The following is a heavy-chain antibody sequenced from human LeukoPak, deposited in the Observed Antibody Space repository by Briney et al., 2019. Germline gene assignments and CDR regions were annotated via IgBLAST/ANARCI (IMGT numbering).Heavy chain of an antibody. J-gene: IGHJ1*01. CDR1: GGFFSGYY. V-gene: IGHV4-34*01. D-gene: IGHD6-19*01. CDR2: INHSGST. CDR3: ARGSRIAVAGTQYFQH. Sequence: SETLSLTCAVYGGFFSGYYWSWIRQPPGKGLEWIGEINHSGSTNYNPSLKSRVTISVDTSKNQFSLKLSSVTAADTAVYYCARGSRIAVAGTQYFQHWGQGTLVTVSS.